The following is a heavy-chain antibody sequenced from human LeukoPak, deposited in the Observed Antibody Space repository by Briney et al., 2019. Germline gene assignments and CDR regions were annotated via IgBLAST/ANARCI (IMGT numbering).Heavy chain of an antibody. CDR3: AKAGEKWFLLPI. J-gene: IGHJ4*02. V-gene: IGHV3-23*01. Sequence: PGGSLRLSCGAPGFTFSSYAMSWVRQAPGKGVEWVSAISGSGGSTYYADSVKGRFTISRDNSKNTLYLQMNSLRAEDTAVYYCAKAGEKWFLLPIWGQGTLVTVSS. CDR2: ISGSGGST. D-gene: IGHD3-22*01. CDR1: GFTFSSYA.